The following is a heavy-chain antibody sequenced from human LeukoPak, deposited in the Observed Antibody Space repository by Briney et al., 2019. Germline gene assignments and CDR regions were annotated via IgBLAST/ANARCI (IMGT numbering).Heavy chain of an antibody. Sequence: SETLSLTCTVSGYSISSGYYWGWIRPPPGKGLEWIGSIYHSGSTYYNPSLKSRVTISVDTSKNQFSLKLSSVTAADTAVYYCARDCSSTSCYISREGLRTEPLDYWGQGTLVTVSS. CDR3: ARDCSSTSCYISREGLRTEPLDY. J-gene: IGHJ4*02. CDR2: IYHSGST. CDR1: GYSISSGYY. V-gene: IGHV4-38-2*02. D-gene: IGHD2-2*02.